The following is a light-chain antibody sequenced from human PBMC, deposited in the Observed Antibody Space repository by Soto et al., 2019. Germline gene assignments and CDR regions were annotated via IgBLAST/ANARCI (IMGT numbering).Light chain of an antibody. CDR1: QSLLYSPDNKNY. CDR2: WAS. V-gene: IGKV4-1*01. Sequence: DVVVTQSPVSLAVSLGERATINCKSSQSLLYSPDNKNYLAWYQQKQGQPPKLLIYWASTRASGVPARFNGSGSWTDFTLTITSLQADYVALYYCHQYYSLPLTFGGGTKVET. CDR3: HQYYSLPLT. J-gene: IGKJ4*01.